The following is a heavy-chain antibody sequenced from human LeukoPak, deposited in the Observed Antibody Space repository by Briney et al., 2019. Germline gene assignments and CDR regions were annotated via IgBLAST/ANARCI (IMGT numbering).Heavy chain of an antibody. CDR1: GGSIGSYY. D-gene: IGHD3-22*01. CDR3: ARKAYYYDSSGYYHYFDY. V-gene: IGHV4-59*01. Sequence: SETLSLTCTVSGGSIGSYYWSWIRQPPGKGLEWIGYIYYSGSTNYNPSLKSRVTISVDTSKNQFSLKLSSVTAADTAVYYCARKAYYYDSSGYYHYFDYWGQGTLVTVSS. J-gene: IGHJ4*02. CDR2: IYYSGST.